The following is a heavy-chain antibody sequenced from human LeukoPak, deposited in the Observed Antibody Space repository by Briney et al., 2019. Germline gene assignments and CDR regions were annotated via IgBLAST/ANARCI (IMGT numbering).Heavy chain of an antibody. D-gene: IGHD3-3*01. CDR3: ARKPPNDFWSGYYYYYYGMDV. CDR1: GFTFSSYW. CDR2: IKQDGSEK. Sequence: GGSQRLSCAASGFTFSSYWMSWVRQAPGKGLEWVANIKQDGSEKYYVDSVKGRFTISRDNAKNSLYLQMNSLRAEDTAVYYCARKPPNDFWSGYYYYYYGMDVWGQGTTVTVSS. V-gene: IGHV3-7*01. J-gene: IGHJ6*02.